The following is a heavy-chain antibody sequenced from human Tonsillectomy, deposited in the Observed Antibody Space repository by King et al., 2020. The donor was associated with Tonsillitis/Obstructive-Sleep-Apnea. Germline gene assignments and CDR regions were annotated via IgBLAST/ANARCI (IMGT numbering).Heavy chain of an antibody. Sequence: QVQLVQSGAEVKKPGASVKVSCKASGYTFNTYGISWVRQAPGQGLEWMGWISAYSGNTNYAQKLQGRVTVTTDTSTSTAYMELRSLRSDDTAVYYCARTPEEPVVPAAPPYYYYYMDVWGKGTTVTVSS. CDR1: GYTFNTYG. CDR3: ARTPEEPVVPAAPPYYYYYMDV. V-gene: IGHV1-18*01. CDR2: ISAYSGNT. D-gene: IGHD2-2*01. J-gene: IGHJ6*03.